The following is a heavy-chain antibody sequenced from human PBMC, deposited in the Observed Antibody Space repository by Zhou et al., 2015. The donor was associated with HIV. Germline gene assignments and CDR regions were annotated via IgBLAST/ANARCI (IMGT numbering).Heavy chain of an antibody. CDR2: IVVGSGNT. CDR3: AADPYCSGTYCYKDLFDP. V-gene: IGHV1-58*01. J-gene: IGHJ5*02. D-gene: IGHD2-2*02. Sequence: QMQLVQSGPEVTKPGTSVKVSCKASGFTFTSSAVQWVRQARGQRLEWIGWIVVGSGNTNYAQKFQERVTISRDMSTSTVYMELSSLRSEDTAVYFCAADPYCSGTYCYKDLFDPWGQGTLVTVSS. CDR1: GFTFTSSA.